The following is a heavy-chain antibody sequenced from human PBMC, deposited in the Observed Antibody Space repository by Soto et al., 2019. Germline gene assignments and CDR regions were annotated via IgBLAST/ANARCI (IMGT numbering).Heavy chain of an antibody. V-gene: IGHV3-11*01. D-gene: IGHD3-16*01. J-gene: IGHJ4*02. CDR2: ISNTAITD. CDR3: AKAYFVWSSEQPYYFDY. CDR1: GFSFSDYS. Sequence: AGGSLRLSCVASGFSFSDYSMTWMRQAPGGGLDFVAFISNTAITDYYADSVKGRFTISRDNSKSTLYLQMNSLRAEDTAVYYCAKAYFVWSSEQPYYFDYWGQGTLVTVSS.